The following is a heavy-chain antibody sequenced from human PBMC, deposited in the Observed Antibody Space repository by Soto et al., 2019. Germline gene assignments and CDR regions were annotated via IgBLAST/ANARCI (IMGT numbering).Heavy chain of an antibody. J-gene: IGHJ4*02. Sequence: PSVTLSLTCTASPGSISSGDYYWSWIRQPPGKGLEWIGYIYYSGSTYYNPSLKSRVTISVDTSKNQFSLKLSSVTAADTAVYYCAREYVNGGNSGANYFDYWGQGTLVTVSS. CDR1: PGSISSGDYY. CDR2: IYYSGST. CDR3: AREYVNGGNSGANYFDY. D-gene: IGHD2-21*02. V-gene: IGHV4-30-4*01.